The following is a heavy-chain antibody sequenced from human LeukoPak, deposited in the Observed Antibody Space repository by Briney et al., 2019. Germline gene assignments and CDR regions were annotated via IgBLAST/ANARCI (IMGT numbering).Heavy chain of an antibody. V-gene: IGHV3-48*03. CDR2: ISSSGSII. D-gene: IGHD7-27*01. CDR3: ARTMWGFDY. Sequence: PGGSLRLSCASSGFAFSDYEMNWVRQAPGKGLEWVSYISSSGSIIYYADSVKGRFTISRDNAKRSLFLQMNSQRVEDTAVYYCARTMWGFDYWGQGTLVTVSS. J-gene: IGHJ4*02. CDR1: GFAFSDYE.